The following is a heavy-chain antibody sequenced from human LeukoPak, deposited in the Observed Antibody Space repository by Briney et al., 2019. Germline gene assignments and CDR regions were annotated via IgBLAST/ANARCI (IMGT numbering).Heavy chain of an antibody. Sequence: SETLPLTCTVSGGSISTSSDYWGWIRQPPGKGLEWIGYIYYSGSTNYNPSLKSRVTISVDTSKNQFSLKLSSVTAADTAVYYCASLSNDFWSGYYRASGHLFDYWGQGTLVTVSS. CDR1: GGSISTSSDY. D-gene: IGHD3-3*01. V-gene: IGHV4-61*05. CDR2: IYYSGST. CDR3: ASLSNDFWSGYYRASGHLFDY. J-gene: IGHJ4*02.